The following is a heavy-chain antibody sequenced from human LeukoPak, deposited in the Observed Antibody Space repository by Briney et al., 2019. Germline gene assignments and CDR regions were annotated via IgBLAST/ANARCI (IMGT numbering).Heavy chain of an antibody. D-gene: IGHD6-19*01. J-gene: IGHJ4*02. CDR2: INWNGGST. CDR1: GFTFYDYG. V-gene: IGHV3-20*04. Sequence: GGSLRLSCAVSGFTFYDYGMSWVRQAPGKGLKWVSGINWNGGSTGYVDSVKGRFTISRDNAKNSLHLQMNSLRAEDTALYYCARDISSGWYFDYWGQGTLVTVSS. CDR3: ARDISSGWYFDY.